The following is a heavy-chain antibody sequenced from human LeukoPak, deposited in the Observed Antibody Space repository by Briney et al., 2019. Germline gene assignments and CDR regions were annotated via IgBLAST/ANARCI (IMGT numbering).Heavy chain of an antibody. D-gene: IGHD4-17*01. CDR1: GGSISSYY. CDR2: IYYSGST. Sequence: PSETLSLTCTVSGGSISSYYWSWIRQPPGKGLEWIGYIYYSGSTNYNPSLKSRVTISVDTSKNQFSLKLSSVTAADTAVYYCARWEEYGDYLDYWGQETLVTVSS. J-gene: IGHJ4*02. CDR3: ARWEEYGDYLDY. V-gene: IGHV4-59*01.